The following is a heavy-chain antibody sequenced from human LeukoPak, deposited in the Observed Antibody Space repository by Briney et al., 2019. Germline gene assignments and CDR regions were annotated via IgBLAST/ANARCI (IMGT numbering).Heavy chain of an antibody. D-gene: IGHD4-17*01. Sequence: PGGSLRLSCAASGFTFSSYEMNWVRQAPGKGLEWVSAISGSGGTTYYADSVKGRFTISRDNSENTLYLQMNSLRAEDTAVYYCAKRDRTVTHAFDIWGQGTMVTVSS. CDR3: AKRDRTVTHAFDI. CDR2: ISGSGGTT. V-gene: IGHV3-23*01. J-gene: IGHJ3*02. CDR1: GFTFSSYE.